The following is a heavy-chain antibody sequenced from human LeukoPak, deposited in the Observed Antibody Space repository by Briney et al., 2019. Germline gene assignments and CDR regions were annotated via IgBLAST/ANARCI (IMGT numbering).Heavy chain of an antibody. CDR2: ISAYNRDT. CDR3: ARHTGSLYDFWSGYIDY. CDR1: GYTFTGYG. J-gene: IGHJ4*02. D-gene: IGHD3-3*01. V-gene: IGHV1-18*01. Sequence: GASVKVSCKASGYTFTGYGITWVRQAPGQGLEWMGWISAYNRDTKYAHKLQGRVTITTDTSTNTAYMELRSLTSDDTAVYYCARHTGSLYDFWSGYIDYWGQGTLVTVSS.